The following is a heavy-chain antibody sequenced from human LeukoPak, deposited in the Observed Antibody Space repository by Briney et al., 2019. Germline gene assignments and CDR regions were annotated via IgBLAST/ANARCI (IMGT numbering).Heavy chain of an antibody. J-gene: IGHJ4*02. CDR3: ASALGYCSGGSCEYFFDD. V-gene: IGHV4-39*01. Sequence: PSETLSLTXTVSGGSISSYYWGWIRQPPGKGLEWIGSISYSGSTYYNSSLKSRVTMSADTSKNQFSLKLSSVTAADTAVYFCASALGYCSGGSCEYFFDDWGQGTLVTVSS. CDR2: ISYSGST. CDR1: GGSISSYY. D-gene: IGHD2-15*01.